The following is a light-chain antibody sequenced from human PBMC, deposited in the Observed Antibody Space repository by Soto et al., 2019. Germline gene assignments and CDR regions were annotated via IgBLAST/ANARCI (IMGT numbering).Light chain of an antibody. J-gene: IGLJ1*01. V-gene: IGLV2-14*01. Sequence: QSALTQPASVSESPGQSITISCTGTSSDVGGYNYVSWYQQYPGKAPKVMIYDVSNRPSGVSNRFSGSKSGNTASLNISGLKAEDEADYYCSSYTRSRTYVFGSGTKVTVL. CDR1: SSDVGGYNY. CDR2: DVS. CDR3: SSYTRSRTYV.